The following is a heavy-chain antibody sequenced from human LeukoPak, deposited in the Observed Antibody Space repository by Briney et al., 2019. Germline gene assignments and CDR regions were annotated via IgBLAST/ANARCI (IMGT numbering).Heavy chain of an antibody. CDR1: GGSISSSSYY. D-gene: IGHD1-26*01. CDR2: IYYSGST. Sequence: SETLSLTCTVSGGSISSSSYYWNWIRQPPGKGLEWIASIYYSGSTYYNPSLKSRVTISLNTYKNQFSLKLSSVTAADTAVYYCARAELGGLIIDYWGQGTLVTVSS. V-gene: IGHV4-39*07. J-gene: IGHJ4*02. CDR3: ARAELGGLIIDY.